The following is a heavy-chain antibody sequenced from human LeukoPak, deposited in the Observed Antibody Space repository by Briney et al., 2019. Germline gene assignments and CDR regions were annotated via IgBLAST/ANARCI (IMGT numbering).Heavy chain of an antibody. Sequence: SETLSLTCTVSGGSISSYYWSWIRQPAGKGLEWIGRIYTSGSTNYNPSLKSRVTISVDTSKNQFSLKLSSVTAADTAVYYCARERGYCSGGSCPGEWFDPWGQGTLVTVSS. CDR2: IYTSGST. D-gene: IGHD2-15*01. J-gene: IGHJ5*02. V-gene: IGHV4-4*07. CDR1: GGSISSYY. CDR3: ARERGYCSGGSCPGEWFDP.